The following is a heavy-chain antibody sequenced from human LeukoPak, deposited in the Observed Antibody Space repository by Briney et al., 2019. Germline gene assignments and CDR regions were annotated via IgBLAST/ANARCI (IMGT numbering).Heavy chain of an antibody. D-gene: IGHD6-6*01. CDR3: ARGPRGSSGSFWFDP. CDR1: GGSISSYY. CDR2: INHSGST. V-gene: IGHV4-34*01. J-gene: IGHJ5*02. Sequence: SETLSLTCTVSGGSISSYYWSWIRQPPGKGLEWIGEINHSGSTNYNPSLKSRVTISVDTSKNQFSLKLSSVTAADTAVYYCARGPRGSSGSFWFDPWGQGTLVTVSS.